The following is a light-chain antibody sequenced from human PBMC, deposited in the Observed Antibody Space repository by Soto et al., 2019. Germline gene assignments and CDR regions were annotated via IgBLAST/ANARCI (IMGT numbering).Light chain of an antibody. CDR2: EDN. CDR1: SGSIASNY. V-gene: IGLV6-57*03. J-gene: IGLJ2*01. CDR3: QSYDSSNHVV. Sequence: NFMLTQPHSVSESPGKTVTISCTRSSGSIASNYVQWYQQRPGSAPTTVIYEDNQRPSGVPDRFSVSIDSSSNSAALTISGLKTEDEADYYCQSYDSSNHVVFGGGTKVTV.